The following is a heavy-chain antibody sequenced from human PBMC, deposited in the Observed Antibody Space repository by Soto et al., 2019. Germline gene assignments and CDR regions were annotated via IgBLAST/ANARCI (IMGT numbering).Heavy chain of an antibody. D-gene: IGHD3-16*02. CDR1: GYTFTSYD. J-gene: IGHJ3*01. CDR3: ERPYYDYVWPSSRPDAFDL. CDR2: MNPNSGNT. Sequence: ASVKVSCKASGYTFTSYDINWVRQATGQGLEWMGWMNPNSGNTGYAQKFQGRVTMTRNTSISTAYMELSSLRSEDTAVYYCERPYYDYVWPSSRPDAFDLWGQGTMVTVSS. V-gene: IGHV1-8*01.